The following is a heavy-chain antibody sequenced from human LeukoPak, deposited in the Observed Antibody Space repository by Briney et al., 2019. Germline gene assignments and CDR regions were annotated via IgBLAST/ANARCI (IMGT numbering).Heavy chain of an antibody. CDR1: GYTFTGYY. CDR2: INPNSGGT. CDR3: ARAYCSSTSCLYYYYYMDV. J-gene: IGHJ6*03. D-gene: IGHD2-2*01. V-gene: IGHV1-2*02. Sequence: ASVKVSCKASGYTFTGYYMHWVRQAPGQGLEWMGWINPNSGGTNYAQKFQGRVTMTRDTSISTAYMELRSLRSDDTAVYYCARAYCSSTSCLYYYYYMDVWGKGTTVTISS.